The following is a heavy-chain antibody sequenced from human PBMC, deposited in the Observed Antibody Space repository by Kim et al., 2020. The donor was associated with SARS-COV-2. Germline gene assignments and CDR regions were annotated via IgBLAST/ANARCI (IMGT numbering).Heavy chain of an antibody. Sequence: GGSLRLSCVASGFMLSNAYMNWVRQAPGKGLEWVGRIKSKTDGGTTDHGAPVKGRFTVSKDESENTLYLQMNSLKTEDTAVYYCMTDHRGYWGQGTLVTVSS. CDR3: MTDHRGY. CDR2: IKSKTDGGTT. D-gene: IGHD3-10*01. J-gene: IGHJ4*02. CDR1: GFMLSNAY. V-gene: IGHV3-15*01.